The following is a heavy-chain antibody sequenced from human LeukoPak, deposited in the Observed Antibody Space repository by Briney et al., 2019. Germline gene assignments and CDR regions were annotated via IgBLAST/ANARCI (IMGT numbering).Heavy chain of an antibody. D-gene: IGHD4-23*01. CDR1: GGSFSGYY. V-gene: IGHV4-34*01. CDR3: ASGGVSMVVTPLDY. J-gene: IGHJ4*02. CDR2: INHSGST. Sequence: SETLSLTCAVYGGSFSGYYWSWIRQPPGKGLEWIGEINHSGSTNYNPSLKSRVTISVDTSKNQFSLKLSSVTAADTAVHYCASGGVSMVVTPLDYWGQGTLVTVSS.